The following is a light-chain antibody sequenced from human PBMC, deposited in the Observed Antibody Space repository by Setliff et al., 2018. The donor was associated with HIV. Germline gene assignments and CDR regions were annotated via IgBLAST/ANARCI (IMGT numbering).Light chain of an antibody. CDR3: SSFTSSGTYV. CDR2: DVS. J-gene: IGLJ1*01. CDR1: SSDVGIYNY. V-gene: IGLV2-14*03. Sequence: QSALAQPASVSGSPGQSIAISCTGTSSDVGIYNYVSWYQQHPGKAPKLMIYDVSNRPSGVSNRFSGSKSGNTASLTISGLQAEDEADYYCSSFTSSGTYVFGTGTKVTVL.